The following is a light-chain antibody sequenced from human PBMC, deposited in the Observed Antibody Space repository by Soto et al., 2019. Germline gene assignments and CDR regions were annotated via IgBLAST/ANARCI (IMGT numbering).Light chain of an antibody. CDR2: GAS. J-gene: IGKJ1*01. CDR3: QQYGSSPRT. V-gene: IGKV3-20*01. Sequence: EIVLTQSPGTLSLSPGKRTTISCRASQRVSSSYLAWYQQKPGQAPRLLIYGASSRATGIPDRFSGSGSGTDFTLTISRLEAEDFAVYYCQQYGSSPRTFGQGTKVDIK. CDR1: QRVSSSY.